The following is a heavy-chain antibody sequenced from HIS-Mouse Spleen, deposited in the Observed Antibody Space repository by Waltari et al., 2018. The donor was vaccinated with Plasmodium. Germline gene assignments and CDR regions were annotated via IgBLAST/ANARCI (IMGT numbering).Heavy chain of an antibody. Sequence: QVQLVQSGAEGKKPGASVKVSCKASGYTFTNYGISWVRQAPGQGLEWMGWISPYNGNTHFAQKLQGRVPMTTDTSAITAYMELRSLRSDDTAVYYCARGSAGDAFDIWGQGTMVTVSS. D-gene: IGHD6-19*01. J-gene: IGHJ3*02. V-gene: IGHV1-18*01. CDR3: ARGSAGDAFDI. CDR2: ISPYNGNT. CDR1: GYTFTNYG.